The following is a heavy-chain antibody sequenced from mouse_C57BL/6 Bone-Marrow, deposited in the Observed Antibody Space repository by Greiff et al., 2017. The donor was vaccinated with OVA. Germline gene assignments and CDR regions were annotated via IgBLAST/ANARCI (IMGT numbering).Heavy chain of an antibody. CDR3: ARQGYYYGSPCAY. V-gene: IGHV1-55*01. J-gene: IGHJ3*01. CDR1: GYTFTSYW. D-gene: IGHD1-1*01. Sequence: QVQLQQPGAELVKPGASVKMSCKASGYTFTSYWITWVKQRPGQGLEWLGDIYPGSGSTNYNEKFKSKATLTEYTPFSTADMQLSSRTSEDSAVYYCARQGYYYGSPCAYWGQGTLVTVSA. CDR2: IYPGSGST.